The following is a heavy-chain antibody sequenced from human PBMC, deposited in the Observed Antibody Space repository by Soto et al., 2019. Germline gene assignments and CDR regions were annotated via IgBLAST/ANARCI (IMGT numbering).Heavy chain of an antibody. CDR2: ISAYNGNT. D-gene: IGHD1-26*01. V-gene: IGHV1-18*01. Sequence: ASVKVSCKASGYTFTSYGISWVRQAPGQGLEWMGWISAYNGNTNYAQKLQGRVTLTTDTFTSTAYMELRSLRSDDTALYYCARDKPTVGAKGRFDPWGQGTLVTVSS. J-gene: IGHJ5*02. CDR3: ARDKPTVGAKGRFDP. CDR1: GYTFTSYG.